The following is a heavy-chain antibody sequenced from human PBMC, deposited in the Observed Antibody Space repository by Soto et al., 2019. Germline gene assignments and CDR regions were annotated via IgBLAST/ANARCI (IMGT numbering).Heavy chain of an antibody. CDR1: GYTFTSYY. CDR2: INPSGGST. V-gene: IGHV1-46*01. CDR3: ARGAARGDFDY. Sequence: VASVKVSCKASGYTFTSYYMHWVRQAPGQGLEWMGIINPSGGSTSYAQKFQGRVTMTRDTSTSTVYMELRSLRSDDTAVYYCARGAARGDFDYWGQGTLVTVSS. D-gene: IGHD6-6*01. J-gene: IGHJ4*02.